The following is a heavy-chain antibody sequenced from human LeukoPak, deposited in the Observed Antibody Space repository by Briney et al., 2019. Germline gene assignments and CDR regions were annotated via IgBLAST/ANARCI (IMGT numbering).Heavy chain of an antibody. V-gene: IGHV3-11*04. CDR2: ISSSDSTI. D-gene: IGHD2-2*01. CDR3: ARADCSSTSCYELDY. J-gene: IGHJ4*02. Sequence: GGSLRLSCAGSGFTFSDYYMSWIRQAPGKGLEWVSYISSSDSTIKYTDSVKGRFTISRDNAKNSLFLQMHSLRADDTAVHYCARADCSSTSCYELDYWGQGTLVTVSS. CDR1: GFTFSDYY.